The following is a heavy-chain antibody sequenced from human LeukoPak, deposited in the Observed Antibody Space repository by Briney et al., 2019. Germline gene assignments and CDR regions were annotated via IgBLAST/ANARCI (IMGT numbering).Heavy chain of an antibody. Sequence: GGSLRLSCAASGFTFSSYGMHWVRQAPGKGLEWVAFIRYDGSNKYYADSVKGRFTISRDNSKTTLYLQMNSLRAEDTAVYYCAKDGEEMATITGQIDYWGQGTLVTVSS. J-gene: IGHJ4*02. CDR2: IRYDGSNK. CDR3: AKDGEEMATITGQIDY. V-gene: IGHV3-30*02. D-gene: IGHD5-24*01. CDR1: GFTFSSYG.